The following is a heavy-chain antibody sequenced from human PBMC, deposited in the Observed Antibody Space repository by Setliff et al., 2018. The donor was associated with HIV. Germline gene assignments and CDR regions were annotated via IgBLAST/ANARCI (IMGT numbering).Heavy chain of an antibody. J-gene: IGHJ4*02. V-gene: IGHV3-33*01. CDR2: IWYDGGTK. D-gene: IGHD6-19*01. Sequence: GGSLRLSCAASGFPFSVHGMHWVRQSPGKGLEWLAVIWYDGGTKYYADSLQGRFTISRDNSRSTIYVQMNNLRGDDTAIYYCARDKLLEGTSGWYGGDYWGQGTLVTVPS. CDR1: GFPFSVHG. CDR3: ARDKLLEGTSGWYGGDY.